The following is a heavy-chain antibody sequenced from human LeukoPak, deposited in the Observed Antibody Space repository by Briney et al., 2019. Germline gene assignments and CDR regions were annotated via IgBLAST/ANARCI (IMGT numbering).Heavy chain of an antibody. J-gene: IGHJ5*02. CDR1: GYTLTQLS. CDR2: FDPEDGET. Sequence: ASVKVSCKVSGYTLTQLSMHWVRQAPGKGLEWLGGFDPEDGETIYAQKFQGRVTMTEDTSTDTAYIELSSLRSEDTAVYYCATGPCIAARPREGWFDPWGQGTLVTVSS. D-gene: IGHD6-6*01. V-gene: IGHV1-24*01. CDR3: ATGPCIAARPREGWFDP.